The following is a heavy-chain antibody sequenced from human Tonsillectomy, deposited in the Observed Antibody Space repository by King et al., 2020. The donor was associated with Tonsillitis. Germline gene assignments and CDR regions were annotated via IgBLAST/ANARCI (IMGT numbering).Heavy chain of an antibody. CDR2: SRSNDNTN. Sequence: VQLVESGGGLVQPGGSLRLSCAVSGFTFSSFSVNWVRQAPGKGLGWVSYSRSNDNTNWYADSVKGRCATYTDNAKNSLYLQMNSLRVEDTAVYYCARDRGWAFDYWGLGTLVTVSS. D-gene: IGHD1-26*01. J-gene: IGHJ4*02. CDR3: ARDRGWAFDY. V-gene: IGHV3-48*01. CDR1: GFTFSSFS.